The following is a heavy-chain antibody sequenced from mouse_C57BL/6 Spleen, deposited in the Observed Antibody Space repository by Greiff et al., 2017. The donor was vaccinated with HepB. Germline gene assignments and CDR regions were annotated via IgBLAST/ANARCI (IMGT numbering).Heavy chain of an antibody. J-gene: IGHJ3*01. CDR1: GYTFTSYW. CDR2: IDPSDSYT. V-gene: IGHV1-50*01. CDR3: LRPFAY. Sequence: VQLQQPGAELVKPGASVKLSCKASGYTFTSYWMQWVKQRPGQGLEWIGEIDPSDSYTNYNQKFKGKATLTVDTSSSTAYMQLSSPTSEDSAVYSCLRPFAYWGQGTLVTVSA. D-gene: IGHD1-2*01.